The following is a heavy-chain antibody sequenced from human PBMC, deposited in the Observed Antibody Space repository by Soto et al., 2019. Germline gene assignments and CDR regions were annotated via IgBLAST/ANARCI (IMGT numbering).Heavy chain of an antibody. CDR2: IYHSGST. CDR3: ERNTSGRKFDY. V-gene: IGHV4-38-2*02. J-gene: IGHJ4*02. CDR1: SSPINSRYY. Sequence: SETLSLTCTVSSSPINSRYYWGWIRQTPGKGLEWVASIYHSGSTHYNPSLKSRATISVDTSNNQFSLRLSSVTAADTAIYYCERNTSGRKFDYWGQGTQVTVSS. D-gene: IGHD6-19*01.